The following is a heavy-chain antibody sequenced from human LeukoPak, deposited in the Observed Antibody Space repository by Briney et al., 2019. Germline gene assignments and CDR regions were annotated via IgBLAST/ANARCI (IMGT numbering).Heavy chain of an antibody. V-gene: IGHV1-18*01. D-gene: IGHD6-13*01. J-gene: IGHJ3*02. CDR2: ISAYNGNT. CDR3: ATSTGYSRSWGAFDI. CDR1: GYTFTSYG. Sequence: ASVKVSCKASGYTFTSYGISWVRQAPGQGLEWMGWISAYNGNTNYAQKLQGRVTMTTDTSTSTAYMELRSLRSDGTAVYYCATSTGYSRSWGAFDIWGQGTMVTVSS.